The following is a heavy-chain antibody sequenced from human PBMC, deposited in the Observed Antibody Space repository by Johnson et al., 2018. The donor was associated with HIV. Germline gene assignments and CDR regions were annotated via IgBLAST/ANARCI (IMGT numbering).Heavy chain of an antibody. CDR1: GFTFSSYG. V-gene: IGHV3-30*18. D-gene: IGHD6-19*01. CDR3: EKVGTGYTSSSVGAFDI. J-gene: IGHJ3*02. Sequence: QVQLVESGGGVERPGGSLRLSCAASGFTFSSYGMHWVRQAPGKGLEWVAVISYDGSNKYYADSVKGRFTISRDNSKNTLYLQMNSLRAEDTAVYYCEKVGTGYTSSSVGAFDIWGQGTMVTVSS. CDR2: ISYDGSNK.